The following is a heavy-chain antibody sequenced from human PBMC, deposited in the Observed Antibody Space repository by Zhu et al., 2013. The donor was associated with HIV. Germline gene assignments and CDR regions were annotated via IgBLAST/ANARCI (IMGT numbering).Heavy chain of an antibody. D-gene: IGHD3-9*01. CDR3: ARVGGPILTGYYHAFDI. CDR2: IIPIFGTA. J-gene: IGHJ3*02. CDR1: GGTFSSYA. Sequence: QVQLVQSGAEVKKPGSSVKVSCKASGGTFSSYAISWVRQAPGQGLEWMGGIIPIFGTANYAQKFQGRVTITADESTSTAYMELSSLRSEDTAVYYCARVGGPILTGYYHAFDIWAKGQWSPSLQ. V-gene: IGHV1-69*01.